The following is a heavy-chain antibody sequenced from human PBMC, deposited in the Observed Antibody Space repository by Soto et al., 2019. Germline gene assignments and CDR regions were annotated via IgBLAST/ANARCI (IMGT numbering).Heavy chain of an antibody. D-gene: IGHD6-13*01. J-gene: IGHJ4*02. CDR1: GWTFSNFW. Sequence: GEAVRISCERCGWTFSNFWSAWVRQLPGKGLEWMGIMYPGDYETRYSPSFHGKVTISADRSIGTAYLQWSSLEASDSAFYFCARSPRSSPYFDYWGQGALVTLSS. CDR3: ARSPRSSPYFDY. CDR2: MYPGDYET. V-gene: IGHV5-51*01.